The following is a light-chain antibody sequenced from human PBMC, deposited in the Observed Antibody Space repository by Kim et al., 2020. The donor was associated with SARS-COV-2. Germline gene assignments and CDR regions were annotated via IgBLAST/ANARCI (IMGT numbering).Light chain of an antibody. CDR3: QQCNNLQAIT. J-gene: IGKJ5*01. CDR2: DAS. Sequence: SVGDSVTITCQASQDIRKFLNWYQHKPGKAPELLISDASTLRTGVPSRFSGSASGTHFTFTISNLQPEDIATYYCQQCNNLQAITFGQGTRLEIK. CDR1: QDIRKF. V-gene: IGKV1-33*01.